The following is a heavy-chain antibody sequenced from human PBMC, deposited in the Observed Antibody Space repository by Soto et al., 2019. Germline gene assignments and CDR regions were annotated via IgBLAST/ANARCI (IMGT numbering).Heavy chain of an antibody. J-gene: IGHJ5*02. CDR2: INAGNGNT. CDR3: ARGRVTIFGVVLLNWFDP. V-gene: IGHV1-3*01. D-gene: IGHD3-3*01. CDR1: GYTFTSYA. Sequence: ASVKVSCKASGYTFTSYAMNWVRQAPGQRLEWMGWINAGNGNTKYSQKFQGRVTITRDTSASTAYMELSSLRSEDTAVYYCARGRVTIFGVVLLNWFDPWGQGTLVTVSS.